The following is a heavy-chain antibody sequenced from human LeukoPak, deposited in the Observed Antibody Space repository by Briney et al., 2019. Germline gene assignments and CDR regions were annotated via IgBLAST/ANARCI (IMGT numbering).Heavy chain of an antibody. CDR3: ARDKVQGSEWGSNFDY. J-gene: IGHJ4*02. CDR1: GFTFSSYG. D-gene: IGHD2-15*01. Sequence: PGGSLRLSCAPSGFTFSSYGMHWVRQAPGKGLEWVTVISYDVGNKYYADSVKGRFTISRDNSKNTLYLQMNSLRAEDTAVYYRARDKVQGSEWGSNFDYWGQGTLVTVSS. V-gene: IGHV3-30*03. CDR2: ISYDVGNK.